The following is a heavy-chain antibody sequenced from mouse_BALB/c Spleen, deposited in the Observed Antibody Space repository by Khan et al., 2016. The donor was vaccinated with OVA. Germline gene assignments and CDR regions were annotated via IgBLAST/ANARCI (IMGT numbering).Heavy chain of an antibody. CDR3: TRGYDGDPFAY. CDR1: GFTFSDYY. D-gene: IGHD2-13*01. Sequence: EVELVESGGGLVKPGGSLKLSCAASGFTFSDYYMYWVRQTPEQRLEWVATISDGGTYIYYPDNVKGRFTISRDNAKNNLYLQMSSLKSDDTAMYYCTRGYDGDPFAYWGQGTLVTVSA. J-gene: IGHJ3*01. CDR2: ISDGGTYI. V-gene: IGHV5-4*02.